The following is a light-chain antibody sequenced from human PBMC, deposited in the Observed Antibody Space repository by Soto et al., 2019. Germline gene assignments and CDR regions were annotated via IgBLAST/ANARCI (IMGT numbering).Light chain of an antibody. Sequence: QSVLTQPASVSGSPGQSITISCTGTSIDVGDYNYVSWYQHHPGKAPKLIIFEVTNRPSGVSNRFAGSKSGNTASLTISGLQAEDEADYYCSSYTTSATRVFGTGTKVTVL. J-gene: IGLJ1*01. CDR1: SIDVGDYNY. CDR2: EVT. CDR3: SSYTTSATRV. V-gene: IGLV2-14*01.